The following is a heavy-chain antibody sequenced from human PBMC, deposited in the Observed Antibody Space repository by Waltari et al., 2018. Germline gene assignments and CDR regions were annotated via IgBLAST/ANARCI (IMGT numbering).Heavy chain of an antibody. CDR2: ISSSSSFI. V-gene: IGHV3-21*02. CDR3: ATTFRTAVPNTGGGY. CDR1: GVTFSSYT. D-gene: IGHD6-19*01. Sequence: EVQLVESGGGLVKPGGSLRLSCVGSGVTFSSYTMKWVRQAPGKGLEWVSSISSSSSFIYYAGSVKGRFTISRDNAQNSLYLQMNSLRGEDTAVYYCATTFRTAVPNTGGGYWGQGTLVTVSS. J-gene: IGHJ4*02.